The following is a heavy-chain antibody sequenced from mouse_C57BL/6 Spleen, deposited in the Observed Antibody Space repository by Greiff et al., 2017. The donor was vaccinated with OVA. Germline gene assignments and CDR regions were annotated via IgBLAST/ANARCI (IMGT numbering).Heavy chain of an antibody. Sequence: VQLQQPGAELVMPGASVKLSCKASGYTFTSYWMHWVKQRPGQGLAWIGEIDPSDSYTNYNQKFKGKSTLTVDKSSSTAYMQLSSLTSEDAAVYYCARWGPDFDVWGTGTTVTVSS. V-gene: IGHV1-69*01. CDR1: GYTFTSYW. CDR2: IDPSDSYT. J-gene: IGHJ1*03. CDR3: ARWGPDFDV.